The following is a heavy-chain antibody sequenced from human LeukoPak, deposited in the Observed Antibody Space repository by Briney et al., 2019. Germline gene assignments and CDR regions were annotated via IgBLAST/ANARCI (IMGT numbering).Heavy chain of an antibody. J-gene: IGHJ6*03. V-gene: IGHV4-4*07. CDR3: ARMRPYDSTGYSPGHYMDV. CDR1: GGSMYSNY. CDR2: FYVGVSP. Sequence: SETLSLTCSVSGGSMYSNYWSWIRQTAGKGLEWIGRFYVGVSPNYNPSFKSRVTMSVDTSKNQLVLKLSAVTAADTAVYYCARMRPYDSTGYSPGHYMDVWGKGTTVTVYS. D-gene: IGHD3-22*01.